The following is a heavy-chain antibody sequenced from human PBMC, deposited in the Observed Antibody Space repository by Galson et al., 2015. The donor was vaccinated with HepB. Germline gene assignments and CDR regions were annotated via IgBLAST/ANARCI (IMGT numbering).Heavy chain of an antibody. V-gene: IGHV1-18*04. D-gene: IGHD3-9*01. CDR3: ARDSHDILTGHDGFDI. CDR2: ISAYNGNT. Sequence: SVKVSCKASGYTFTSYGITWVRQAPGQGLEWMGWISAYNGNTNYAQKVQGRVTMTTDTSTSTAYMELRSLRSDDTAVYYCARDSHDILTGHDGFDIWGQGTMVTVSS. CDR1: GYTFTSYG. J-gene: IGHJ3*02.